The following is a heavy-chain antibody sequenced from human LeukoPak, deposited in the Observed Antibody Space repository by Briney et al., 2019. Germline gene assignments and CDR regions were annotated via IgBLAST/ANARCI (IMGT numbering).Heavy chain of an antibody. Sequence: SETLSLTCTVSGDSISSYYWTWIRQPAGKGLEWIGRIDSSGSAIYNPSLKSRVTMSVDTSKNQFSLRLSSVTAVDTAVYFCANEAIRGYYYYNIDVWGKGTTVAISS. J-gene: IGHJ6*03. CDR3: ANEAIRGYYYYNIDV. V-gene: IGHV4-4*07. CDR2: IDSSGSA. D-gene: IGHD2-21*01. CDR1: GDSISSYY.